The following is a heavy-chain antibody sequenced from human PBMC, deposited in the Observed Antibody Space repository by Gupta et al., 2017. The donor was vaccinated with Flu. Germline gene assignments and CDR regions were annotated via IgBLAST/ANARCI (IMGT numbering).Heavy chain of an antibody. Sequence: EVQLVESGGGLVQPGGSLKLSCAASGFTFSGSAMHWVRQASGKGLEWVGRIRSKANSYATAYAASVKGRFTISRDDSKNTAYLQMNSLKTEDTAVYYCTRLGEMATHDFDYWGQRTLVTVSS. CDR2: IRSKANSYAT. CDR1: GFTFSGSA. J-gene: IGHJ4*02. V-gene: IGHV3-73*01. CDR3: TRLGEMATHDFDY. D-gene: IGHD3-16*01.